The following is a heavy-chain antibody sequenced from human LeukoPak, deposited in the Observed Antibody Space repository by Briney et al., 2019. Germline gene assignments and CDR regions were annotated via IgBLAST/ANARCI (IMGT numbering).Heavy chain of an antibody. CDR1: GFTFSSYG. J-gene: IGHJ3*02. D-gene: IGHD3-16*01. CDR3: AKSALTAGGAFDI. CDR2: ISYDGSNK. V-gene: IGHV3-30*18. Sequence: PGGSLTLSCAASGFTFSSYGMQWVRQAPGKGLEGVAVISYDGSNKYYADSVKGRFTISRDNSKNTLYLQMNSLRAEDTAVYYCAKSALTAGGAFDIWGQGTMVTVSS.